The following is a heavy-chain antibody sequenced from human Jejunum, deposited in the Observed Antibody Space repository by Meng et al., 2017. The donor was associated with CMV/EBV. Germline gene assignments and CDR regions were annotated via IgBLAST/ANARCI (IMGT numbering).Heavy chain of an antibody. CDR3: ARDLDWDDEGWFDP. J-gene: IGHJ5*02. CDR1: GDSMTNYTW. V-gene: IGHV4-4*02. CDR2: VYHSGTT. D-gene: IGHD3/OR15-3a*01. Sequence: SGDSMTNYTWRSWVHQPPGKGLEWSGEVYHSGTTNYDPSLKSRVAISVDKSRSQFSLKLSSVTAADTAVYYCARDLDWDDEGWFDPWGQGTLVTVSS.